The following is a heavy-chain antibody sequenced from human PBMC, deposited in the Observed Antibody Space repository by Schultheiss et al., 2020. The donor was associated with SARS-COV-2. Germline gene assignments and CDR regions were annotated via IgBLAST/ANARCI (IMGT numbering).Heavy chain of an antibody. CDR2: IYWNDDK. CDR3: AHTIVGATTRGIGFVDY. Sequence: SGPTLVKPTETLTLTCTVSGFSLSNARMGVSWIRQPPGKALEWLALIYWNDDKRYSPSLKSKLTITKDTSKDQVVLTMTNMDPVDTASYYCAHTIVGATTRGIGFVDYWGQGTLVTVSS. CDR1: GFSLSNARMG. V-gene: IGHV2-5*01. D-gene: IGHD1-26*01. J-gene: IGHJ4*02.